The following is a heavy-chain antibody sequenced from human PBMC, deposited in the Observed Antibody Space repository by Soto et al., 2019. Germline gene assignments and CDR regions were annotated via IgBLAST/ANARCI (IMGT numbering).Heavy chain of an antibody. D-gene: IGHD3-16*02. CDR1: GFTFSSYA. J-gene: IGHJ4*02. CDR3: AKYNDYVWGSYRNPLDY. Sequence: EVQLLESGGALVQPGGSLRLSCAASGFTFSSYAMSWVRQAPGKGLEWVSTISGSGGSTYYADSVKGGFTISRDNSKNTLYLQMNSLRAGDTAVYYCAKYNDYVWGSYRNPLDYWGQGTLVTVSS. V-gene: IGHV3-23*01. CDR2: ISGSGGST.